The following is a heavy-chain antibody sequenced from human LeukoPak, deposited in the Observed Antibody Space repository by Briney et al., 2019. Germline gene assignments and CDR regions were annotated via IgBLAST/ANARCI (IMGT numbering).Heavy chain of an antibody. CDR2: INPSGGST. J-gene: IGHJ4*02. D-gene: IGHD6-13*01. Sequence: ASVKVSCKASGYTFTSNYIHWVRQAPGQGLEWMGIINPSGGSTSYAQKFQGRVTMTRDTSTSTVYMELSSLRSEDTAVYYCARGLAAAGYFDYWGQGTLVTVSS. V-gene: IGHV1-46*01. CDR3: ARGLAAAGYFDY. CDR1: GYTFTSNY.